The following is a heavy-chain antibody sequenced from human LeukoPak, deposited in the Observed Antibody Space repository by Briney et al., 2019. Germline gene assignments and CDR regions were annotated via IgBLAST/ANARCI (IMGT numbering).Heavy chain of an antibody. Sequence: GGSLRLSCAVSGFTLSNSAVSWVRQAPGKGLDWVSTIGYSSGTTYYADSVKGRFTISRDNSKNTVYLQMNSLRADDTAVYYCASPPDQDGEHLQHWGQGTLVTVSS. V-gene: IGHV3-23*01. CDR2: IGYSSGTT. CDR3: ASPPDQDGEHLQH. J-gene: IGHJ1*01. CDR1: GFTLSNSA. D-gene: IGHD1-14*01.